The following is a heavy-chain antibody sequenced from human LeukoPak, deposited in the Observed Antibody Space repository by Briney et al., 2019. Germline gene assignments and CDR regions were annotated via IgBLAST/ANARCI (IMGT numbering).Heavy chain of an antibody. CDR1: GFTFSSYA. CDR2: ISYDGSNK. V-gene: IGHV3-30*04. CDR3: AKGRGWEASYYYYYMDV. D-gene: IGHD1-26*01. J-gene: IGHJ6*03. Sequence: GGSLRLSCTASGFTFSSYAMHWVRQAPGKGLEWVAVISYDGSNKYYTDSVKGRFTISRDNSKNTLYLQMNSLRAEDTAVYYCAKGRGWEASYYYYYMDVWGKGTTVTISS.